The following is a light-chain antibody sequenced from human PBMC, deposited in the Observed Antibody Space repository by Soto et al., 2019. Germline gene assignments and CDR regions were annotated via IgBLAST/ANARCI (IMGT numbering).Light chain of an antibody. CDR2: RAS. CDR3: HQRGSRPYS. Sequence: PGARATFSCRASQGIGVSLAWYQHKPGQAPRLVIYRASNRAAGIPARFRGSGSGTDFILTISSLEPEDIAIYFCHQRGSRPYSFGQGTNLEIK. J-gene: IGKJ2*03. CDR1: QGIGVS. V-gene: IGKV3D-11*01.